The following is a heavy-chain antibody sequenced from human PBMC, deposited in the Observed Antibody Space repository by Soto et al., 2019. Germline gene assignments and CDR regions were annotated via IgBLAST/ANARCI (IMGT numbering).Heavy chain of an antibody. J-gene: IGHJ6*02. CDR2: IYYTGST. Sequence: PSETLSLTCSVSGGSISTYYWSWIRQPPEKGLEWIGYIYYTGSTNYNPSLKSRVTMSLDTSKNQFSLKVTSLTAADTAVYYCARGGSSYGRASGMVVWGQATTVTVSS. CDR1: GGSISTYY. CDR3: ARGGSSYGRASGMVV. D-gene: IGHD5-18*01. V-gene: IGHV4-59*01.